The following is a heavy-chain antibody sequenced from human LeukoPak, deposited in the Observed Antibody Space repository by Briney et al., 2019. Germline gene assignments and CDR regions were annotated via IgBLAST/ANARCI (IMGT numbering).Heavy chain of an antibody. J-gene: IGHJ3*02. CDR3: ARERRSVVITTDAFDI. CDR2: ISSSNSTI. V-gene: IGHV3-48*01. D-gene: IGHD3-22*01. CDR1: GFTFSSYS. Sequence: GGSLRLSCAASGFTFSSYSMNWVRQAPGKGLQGVSYISSSNSTIYYADSVKGRFTIFRDNAKNSLYLQMNSLRAEDTAVYYCARERRSVVITTDAFDIWGQGTMVTVSS.